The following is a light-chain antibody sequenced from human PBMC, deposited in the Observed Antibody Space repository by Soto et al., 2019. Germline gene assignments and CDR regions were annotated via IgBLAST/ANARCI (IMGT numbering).Light chain of an antibody. CDR3: SSYTTRNTVL. J-gene: IGLJ2*01. V-gene: IGLV4-69*01. CDR2: VNSDGSH. Sequence: QLVLTQSPSASASLGASVKLTCTLSSRHSNYAIAWHQQQPEKGPRYLMTVNSDGSHNKEDGIPDRFSGSRSGAERYLTISSLQSEDEADYYCSSYTTRNTVLFGGGTKLTVL. CDR1: SRHSNYA.